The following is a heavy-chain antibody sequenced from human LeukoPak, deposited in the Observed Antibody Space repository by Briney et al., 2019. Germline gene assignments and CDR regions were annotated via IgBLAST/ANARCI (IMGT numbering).Heavy chain of an antibody. CDR3: ARARNLRLGELSLAY. J-gene: IGHJ4*02. D-gene: IGHD3-16*02. Sequence: ASVKVSCKASGYTFTSYDINWVRQATGQGLEWMGWMNPNSGNTGHAQKFQGRVTITRNTSISTAYMELSSLRSEDTAVHYCARARNLRLGELSLAYWGQGTLVTVSS. V-gene: IGHV1-8*03. CDR1: GYTFTSYD. CDR2: MNPNSGNT.